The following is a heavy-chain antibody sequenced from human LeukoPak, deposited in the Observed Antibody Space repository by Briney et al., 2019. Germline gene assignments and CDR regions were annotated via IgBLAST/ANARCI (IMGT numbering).Heavy chain of an antibody. CDR3: ARQSDNWNDPLDY. J-gene: IGHJ4*02. D-gene: IGHD1-1*01. Sequence: KPGESLKISSKGSGYSFTSYWIGWVRQMHGKGLEWMGIIYPGDSDTRYSPSFQGQVTISADKSISTAYLQWSRLKASDTAMYYCARQSDNWNDPLDYWGQGTLVTVSS. CDR1: GYSFTSYW. CDR2: IYPGDSDT. V-gene: IGHV5-51*01.